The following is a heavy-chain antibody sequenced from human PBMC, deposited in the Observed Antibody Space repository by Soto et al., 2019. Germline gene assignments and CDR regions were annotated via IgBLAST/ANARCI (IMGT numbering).Heavy chain of an antibody. D-gene: IGHD3-10*01. V-gene: IGHV4-4*02. CDR1: GDSISSMNW. J-gene: IGHJ4*02. CDR2: IHHSGGT. CDR3: ARYDYGSGDDYNIDF. Sequence: QVQLQESGPGLVKPSGTLSLTCAVSGDSISSMNWWSWVRQPPEKGLEWIGEIHHSGGTNYNPSLKXRXTXXVDKSKNQFSLRLTSVTAADTAVYYCARYDYGSGDDYNIDFWGQGTLVTVSS.